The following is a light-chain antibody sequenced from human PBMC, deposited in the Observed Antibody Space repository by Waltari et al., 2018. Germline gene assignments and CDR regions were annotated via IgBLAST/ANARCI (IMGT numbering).Light chain of an antibody. Sequence: EIVLTQSPGTLSLSPGERATLSCRASQSIGRALIWYQQKPGQAPRLLIYGASARATGIPDRFSGSGFGTDFSLTNSRLEPEDFAVYYCRRNDRLPVTFGQGTKVEIK. CDR2: GAS. J-gene: IGKJ1*01. CDR3: RRNDRLPVT. V-gene: IGKV3-20*01. CDR1: QSIGRA.